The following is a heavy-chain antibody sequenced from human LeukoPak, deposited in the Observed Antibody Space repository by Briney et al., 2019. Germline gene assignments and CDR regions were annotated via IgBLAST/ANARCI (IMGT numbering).Heavy chain of an antibody. D-gene: IGHD2-15*01. Sequence: KPSETLSLTCAVYGGSFSGYYWSWIRQPPGKGLEWIGEINHSGSTNYNPSLKSRVTISVDTSKNQFSLKLSSVTAADTAVYYCHRYYSGGSCLDYWGQGTLVTVSS. CDR1: GGSFSGYY. J-gene: IGHJ4*02. CDR2: INHSGST. V-gene: IGHV4-34*01. CDR3: HRYYSGGSCLDY.